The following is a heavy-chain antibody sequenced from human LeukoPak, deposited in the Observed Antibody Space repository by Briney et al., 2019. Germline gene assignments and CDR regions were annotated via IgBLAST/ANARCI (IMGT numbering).Heavy chain of an antibody. CDR3: AKSAMVRGVIAGAFDI. CDR2: ISGSGGST. CDR1: GFTFSSYA. V-gene: IGHV3-23*01. Sequence: GGSLRLSCAASGFTFSSYAMSWVRQAPGKGLEWVSAISGSGGSTYYADSAKGRFTISRDNSKNTLYLQMNSLRAEDTAVYYCAKSAMVRGVIAGAFDIWGQGTMVTVSS. J-gene: IGHJ3*02. D-gene: IGHD3-10*01.